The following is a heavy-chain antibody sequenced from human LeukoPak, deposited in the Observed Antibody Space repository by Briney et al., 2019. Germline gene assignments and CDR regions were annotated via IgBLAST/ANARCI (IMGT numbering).Heavy chain of an antibody. CDR3: ARCWRPYARTYYYYYGMDV. Sequence: TVSCKPPGGTFCSYAISWVRQAPPQGLEWVARIILILGIANYAQKYPSKVTITADKSTSTAYMELSSLRSEDTAVYYCARCWRPYARTYYYYYGMDVWGQGTTVTVFS. V-gene: IGHV1-69*04. D-gene: IGHD6-6*01. J-gene: IGHJ6*02. CDR2: IILILGIA. CDR1: GGTFCSYA.